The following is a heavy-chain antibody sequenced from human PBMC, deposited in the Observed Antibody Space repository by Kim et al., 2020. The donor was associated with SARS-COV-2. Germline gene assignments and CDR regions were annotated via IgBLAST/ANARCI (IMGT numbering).Heavy chain of an antibody. Sequence: YADSVKGRFTNSRDNSKNTLYRKMNSLRAEDTAVYYCARAYSSGWYYFDYWGPGTLVTVSS. D-gene: IGHD6-19*01. V-gene: IGHV3-23*01. CDR3: ARAYSSGWYYFDY. J-gene: IGHJ4*02.